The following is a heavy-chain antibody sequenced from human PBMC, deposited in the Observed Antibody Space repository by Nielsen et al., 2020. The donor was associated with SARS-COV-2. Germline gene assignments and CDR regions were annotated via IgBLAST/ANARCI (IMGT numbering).Heavy chain of an antibody. D-gene: IGHD6-6*01. CDR2: IDWDDDT. V-gene: IGHV2-70*01. CDR1: VFSLRPSGMC. CDR3: ARSQVAARWYYYYGMDV. J-gene: IGHJ6*02. Sequence: SGATLLKPTQHLALPCTFSVFSLRPSGMCVSGIRQPAGKDLEWLALIDWDDDTYYSTSLRTRLNISKDMSKNQVVLTMTNMDPVDTATYYCARSQVAARWYYYYGMDVWGQGTTVTVSS.